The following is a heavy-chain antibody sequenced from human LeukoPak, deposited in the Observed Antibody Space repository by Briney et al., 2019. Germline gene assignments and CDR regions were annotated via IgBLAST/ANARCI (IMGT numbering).Heavy chain of an antibody. CDR2: ISSSSSYI. V-gene: IGHV3-21*01. CDR3: ARDKGAPPELSRYSSGWYPCDY. J-gene: IGHJ4*02. D-gene: IGHD6-19*01. Sequence: GGSLRLSCAASGFTFSSYSMNWVRQAPGKGLEWVSSISSSSSYIYYADSVKGRFTISRDNAKNSLYLQMNSLRAEDTAVYYCARDKGAPPELSRYSSGWYPCDYWGQGTLVTVSS. CDR1: GFTFSSYS.